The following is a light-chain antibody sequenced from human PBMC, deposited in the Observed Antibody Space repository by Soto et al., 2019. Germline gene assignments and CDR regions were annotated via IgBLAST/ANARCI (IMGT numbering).Light chain of an antibody. CDR3: HQYDSWT. CDR2: GAF. J-gene: IGKJ1*01. Sequence: EIVFTQSPGTLSLSPGERATLSCRASQSVSSNHLAWYQQKPGQAPRLLIYGAFSRATGIPDRFSGSGSGTDFTLTISRLEPEDFAVYYCHQYDSWTFGQGTKVDIK. CDR1: QSVSSNH. V-gene: IGKV3-20*01.